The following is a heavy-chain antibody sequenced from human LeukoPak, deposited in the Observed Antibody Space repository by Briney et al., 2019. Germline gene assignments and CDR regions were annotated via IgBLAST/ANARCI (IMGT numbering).Heavy chain of an antibody. V-gene: IGHV3-7*01. Sequence: GGSLRLSCAASGFTFSSYAMSWARQAPGKGLEWVAKMKEDGSDIHYVDSVKGRFTICRDNAKNSLCLQMSSLRVEDTAIYYCARGGARYLDAWGQGILVTVSS. J-gene: IGHJ5*02. CDR3: ARGGARYLDA. D-gene: IGHD3-9*01. CDR2: MKEDGSDI. CDR1: GFTFSSYA.